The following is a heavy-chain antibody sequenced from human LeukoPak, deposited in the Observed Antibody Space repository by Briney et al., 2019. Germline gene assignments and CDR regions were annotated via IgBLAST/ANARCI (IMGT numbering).Heavy chain of an antibody. J-gene: IGHJ4*02. CDR1: GFTFSSYE. V-gene: IGHV3-48*03. Sequence: PGGSLRLSCAASGFTFSSYEMNWVRQAPGKGLEWVSYISSSGSTIYYADSVKGRFTISRDNSKNTLYLQMNSLRAEDTAVYYCAKDIPYDSSGYYHQPFDYWGQGTLVTVSS. CDR3: AKDIPYDSSGYYHQPFDY. D-gene: IGHD3-22*01. CDR2: ISSSGSTI.